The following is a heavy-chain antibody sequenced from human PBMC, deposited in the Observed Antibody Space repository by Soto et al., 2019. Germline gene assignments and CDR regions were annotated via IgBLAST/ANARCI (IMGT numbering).Heavy chain of an antibody. Sequence: KSSETLSPTCIVSGDSVNSGAHYWSWIRQFPGTGLEWIGYISSSGTTTYSPSLRSRIIISSDTSRNLFSLRLTSVTAADTAIYYRARVTSRYSTYSSWFDPWRRGTLVIFSS. V-gene: IGHV4-61*08. CDR2: ISSSGTT. J-gene: IGHJ5*02. CDR3: ARVTSRYSTYSSWFDP. D-gene: IGHD1-26*01. CDR1: GDSVNSGAHY.